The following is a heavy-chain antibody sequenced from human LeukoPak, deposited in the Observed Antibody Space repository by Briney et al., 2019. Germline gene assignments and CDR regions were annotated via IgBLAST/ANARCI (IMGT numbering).Heavy chain of an antibody. CDR1: GGSISSYY. Sequence: PSETLSLTCTVSGGSISSYYWSWIRQPPGKGLEWIGYIYYSGSTNYNPSLKSRVTISVDTSKNQFSLKLSSVTAADTAVYYCARSRSDYYDSSGYYYGWGQGTLVTVSS. V-gene: IGHV4-59*01. J-gene: IGHJ4*02. CDR3: ARSRSDYYDSSGYYYG. D-gene: IGHD3-22*01. CDR2: IYYSGST.